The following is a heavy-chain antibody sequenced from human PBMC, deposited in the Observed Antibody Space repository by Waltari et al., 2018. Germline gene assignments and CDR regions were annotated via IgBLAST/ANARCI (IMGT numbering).Heavy chain of an antibody. Sequence: QVQLQESGPGLVKPSQTLSLTCTVSGGSISSGGYYWSWIRQHPGKGLEWIGYIYHSGSTYYYPSLKSRVTISVDRSKNQFSLKLSSVTAANTAVYYCARGEGSTIVGVKYYFDYWGQGTLVTVSS. J-gene: IGHJ4*02. CDR2: IYHSGST. CDR3: ARGEGSTIVGVKYYFDY. CDR1: GGSISSGGYY. D-gene: IGHD3-3*01. V-gene: IGHV4-31*03.